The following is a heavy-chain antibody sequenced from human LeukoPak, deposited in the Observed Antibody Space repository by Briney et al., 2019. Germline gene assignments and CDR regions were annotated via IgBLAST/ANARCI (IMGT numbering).Heavy chain of an antibody. CDR3: AKGQKWELPLDY. CDR1: GFTVSSSY. D-gene: IGHD1-26*01. Sequence: GGSLRLSCAASGFTVSSSYMNWVRQAPGKGLEWVSTISGSDTSTYYADSVKGRFTISRDNSKNTMYLQMNSLRAEDMAVYYCAKGQKWELPLDYWGQGTLVTVSS. CDR2: ISGSDTST. V-gene: IGHV3-23*01. J-gene: IGHJ4*02.